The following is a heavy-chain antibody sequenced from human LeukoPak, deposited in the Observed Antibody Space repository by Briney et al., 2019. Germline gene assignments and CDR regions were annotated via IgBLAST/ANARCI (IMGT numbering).Heavy chain of an antibody. D-gene: IGHD3-10*01. J-gene: IGHJ4*02. CDR2: IYPGDSDT. CDR3: ARRYYYGSGSYRYYFDY. CDR1: GYSFTSYW. V-gene: IGHV5-51*01. Sequence: GESLKISCKGSGYSFTSYWIGWVRQLPGKGLEWMGIIYPGDSDTRYSPSFQGQVTISADKSISTAYLQWSSLKASDTAMYYCARRYYYGSGSYRYYFDYWGQGTLVTVSS.